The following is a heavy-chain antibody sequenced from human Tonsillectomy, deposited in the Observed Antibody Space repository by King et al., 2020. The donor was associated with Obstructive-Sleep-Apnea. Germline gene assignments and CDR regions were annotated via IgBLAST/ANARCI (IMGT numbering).Heavy chain of an antibody. V-gene: IGHV3-33*01. D-gene: IGHD6-19*01. Sequence: HVQLVESGGGVVQPGRSLRLSCVASGFIFSSYAMHWVRQAPGKVLEWVAIIWYDGSNEYYADSVKGRFTISRDNSKNTLHLQMNSLRAEDTAVYYCARDGWFSSGRTWADNWGLGTLVTVSS. CDR1: GFIFSSYA. CDR3: ARDGWFSSGRTWADN. J-gene: IGHJ4*02. CDR2: IWYDGSNE.